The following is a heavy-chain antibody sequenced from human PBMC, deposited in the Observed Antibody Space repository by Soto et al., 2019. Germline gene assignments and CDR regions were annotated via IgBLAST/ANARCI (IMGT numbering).Heavy chain of an antibody. CDR1: GFTFSSYA. Sequence: GGSLRLSCAASGFTFSSYAMSWVRQAPGKGLEWVSAISGSGGSTYYADSVKGRFTVSRDNSRNTLYLQMNSLRAEDTAVYYCARDLSWGSNWYYYMDVWGKGTTVTVSS. D-gene: IGHD7-27*01. CDR3: ARDLSWGSNWYYYMDV. J-gene: IGHJ6*03. CDR2: ISGSGGST. V-gene: IGHV3-23*01.